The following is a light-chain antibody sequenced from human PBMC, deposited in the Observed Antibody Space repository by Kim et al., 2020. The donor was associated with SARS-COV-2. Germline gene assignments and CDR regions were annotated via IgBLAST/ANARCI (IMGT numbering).Light chain of an antibody. CDR3: QHYIRFPYT. CDR1: QTISTW. J-gene: IGKJ2*01. CDR2: LAS. V-gene: IGKV1-5*03. Sequence: SSSVGDRVTLTCRASQTISTWLAWYQQKPGKAPKLLLYLASTLESGVPSRFSGSGSGTEFTLTIDSLQPDDVATYYCQHYIRFPYTFGQGTKLEI.